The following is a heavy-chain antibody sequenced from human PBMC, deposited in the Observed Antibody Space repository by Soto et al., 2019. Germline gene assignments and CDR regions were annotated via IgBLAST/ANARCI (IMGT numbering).Heavy chain of an antibody. CDR1: GFTFRSFF. Sequence: EVQLLEPGGGLLNPGGSLRLSCAAPGFTFRSFFITWFPQAPGKGLDWVSGIGANGGGTYYADSVKGRFIISRDNSKNTLYLQMNSLRAEDTAVYYCARDPNGDYLGAFDFWGQKTMVTVSS. CDR2: IGANGGGT. J-gene: IGHJ3*01. D-gene: IGHD4-17*01. CDR3: ARDPNGDYLGAFDF. V-gene: IGHV3-23*01.